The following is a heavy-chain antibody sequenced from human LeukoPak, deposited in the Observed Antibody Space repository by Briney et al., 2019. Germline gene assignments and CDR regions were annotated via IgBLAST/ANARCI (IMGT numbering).Heavy chain of an antibody. CDR1: GFTLSSYW. V-gene: IGHV3-74*01. CDR2: ISGDASIT. Sequence: GGSLRLSCAASGFTLSSYWMHWVRQAPGKGPVWVSRISGDASITNYADSVKSRFTISRDSAKNTLYLQMNSLRVEDTAVYHCARAYGSGYVYWGQGTLVTVSS. CDR3: ARAYGSGYVY. D-gene: IGHD3-10*01. J-gene: IGHJ4*02.